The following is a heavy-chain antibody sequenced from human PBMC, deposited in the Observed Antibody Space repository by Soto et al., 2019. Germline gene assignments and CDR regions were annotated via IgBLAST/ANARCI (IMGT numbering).Heavy chain of an antibody. V-gene: IGHV1-3*01. CDR3: ARLGGVGARGYYYYGMDV. J-gene: IGHJ6*02. CDR2: MNPNSGNT. D-gene: IGHD1-26*01. Sequence: GASVKVSCKASGYTFTGYAMHWVRQAPGQRLEWMGWMNPNSGNTGYAQKFQSRVTITADESTSTAYMELSSLRSEDTAVYYCARLGGVGARGYYYYGMDVWGQGTTVTVSS. CDR1: GYTFTGYA.